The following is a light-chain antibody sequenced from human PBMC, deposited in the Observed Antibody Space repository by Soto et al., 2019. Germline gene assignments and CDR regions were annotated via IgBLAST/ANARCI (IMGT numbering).Light chain of an antibody. CDR1: QSITSW. CDR3: QQSYSAPIT. J-gene: IGKJ5*01. V-gene: IGKV1-5*01. CDR2: DAS. Sequence: DIQMTQSPSTLSASVGDRVTITCRASQSITSWLAWYQQKPGKAPKLLISDASSLESGVPSRFSGSGSGTDFTLTISSLQPEDFATYYCQQSYSAPITFGRGTRLEIK.